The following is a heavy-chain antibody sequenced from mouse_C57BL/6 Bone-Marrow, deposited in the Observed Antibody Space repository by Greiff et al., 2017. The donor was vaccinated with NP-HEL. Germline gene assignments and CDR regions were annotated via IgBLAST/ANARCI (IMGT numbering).Heavy chain of an antibody. Sequence: QVQLQQPGAELVKPGASVKLSCKASGYTFTSYWMHWVKQRPGQGLEWIGMIYPNSGSTNYNEKFKSKATLTVDKPSSTAYLQLSSLTAEDSAVYYWSGNRFLDYWGQGTTLTVSS. V-gene: IGHV1-64*01. J-gene: IGHJ2*01. D-gene: IGHD2-1*01. CDR1: GYTFTSYW. CDR2: IYPNSGST. CDR3: SGNRFLDY.